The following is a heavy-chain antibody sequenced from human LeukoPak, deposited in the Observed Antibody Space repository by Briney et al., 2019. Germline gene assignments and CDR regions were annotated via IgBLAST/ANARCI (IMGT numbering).Heavy chain of an antibody. D-gene: IGHD1-26*01. CDR2: TYYRSKWSN. V-gene: IGHV6-1*01. J-gene: IGHJ5*02. Sequence: SQTLSLTCAISGDSVSGNSGAWNWIRQSPSRGLEWLGRTYYRSKWSNDYAVSVRSRITINADTSKNQFSLQLNSVTPEDTAVYYCARGGSGGCRLGPTCAFDPWGQGTLVTVSA. CDR3: ARGGSGGCRLGPTCAFDP. CDR1: GDSVSGNSGA.